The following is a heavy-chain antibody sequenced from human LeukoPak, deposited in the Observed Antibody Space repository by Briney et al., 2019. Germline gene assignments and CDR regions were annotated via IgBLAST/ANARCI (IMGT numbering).Heavy chain of an antibody. CDR1: GGTFSSYA. Sequence: VASVKVSCKASGGTFSSYAISWVRQAPGQGLEWMGGIIPIFGTANYAQKFQGRVTITADESTSTAYMELSSLRSEDTAVYYCARYGSAKEGAFDIWGQGTMVTALQ. J-gene: IGHJ3*02. CDR2: IIPIFGTA. D-gene: IGHD3-10*01. V-gene: IGHV1-69*13. CDR3: ARYGSAKEGAFDI.